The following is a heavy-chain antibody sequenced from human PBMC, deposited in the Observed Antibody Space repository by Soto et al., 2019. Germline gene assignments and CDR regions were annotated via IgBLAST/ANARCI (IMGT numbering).Heavy chain of an antibody. Sequence: SVKVSCKASGFTFTNSDIPWVRQARGQRREWIGWIVVGSGNTNYAQTFQERLTITRDMSTSTAYMDLSSLRSEDTAIYYCAVRTCYYKSCHQMDVWGKGTTVTGSS. J-gene: IGHJ6*04. CDR1: GFTFTNSD. CDR3: AVRTCYYKSCHQMDV. V-gene: IGHV1-58*02. CDR2: IVVGSGNT. D-gene: IGHD3-9*01.